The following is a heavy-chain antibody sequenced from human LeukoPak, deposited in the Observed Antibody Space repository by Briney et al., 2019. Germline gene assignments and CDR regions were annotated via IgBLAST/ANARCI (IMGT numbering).Heavy chain of an antibody. V-gene: IGHV4-34*01. CDR1: GGSFSGYY. Sequence: PSETLSLTCAVYGGSFSGYYWSWLRQPPGKGLEWLGEINHSGSTNYHPSLKTPLPLSVYPSKNHFSLELSSVTAADTAVYYCASLVVVVAATGWFDPWGQGTLVTVSS. J-gene: IGHJ5*02. D-gene: IGHD2-15*01. CDR2: INHSGST. CDR3: ASLVVVVAATGWFDP.